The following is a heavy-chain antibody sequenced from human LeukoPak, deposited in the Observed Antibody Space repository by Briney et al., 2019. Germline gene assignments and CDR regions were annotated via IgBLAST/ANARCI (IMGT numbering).Heavy chain of an antibody. CDR3: ARDHLNYDFWSGYYSAAFDI. D-gene: IGHD3-3*01. Sequence: ASVKLSCKASGYTFTSYYMHWVRQAPGQGLEWMGIINPSGGSTNYAQKFQGRVTITADKSTSTAYMELSSLRSEDTAVYYCARDHLNYDFWSGYYSAAFDIWGQGTMVTVSS. V-gene: IGHV1-46*01. CDR1: GYTFTSYY. J-gene: IGHJ3*02. CDR2: INPSGGST.